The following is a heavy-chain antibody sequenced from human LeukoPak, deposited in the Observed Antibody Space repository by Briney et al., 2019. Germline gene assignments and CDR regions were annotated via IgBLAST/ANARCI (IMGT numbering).Heavy chain of an antibody. CDR3: ARGRGYDYVWGSYRINWFDP. CDR1: GYTFTSYG. D-gene: IGHD3-16*02. Sequence: GASVKVSCKASGYTFTSYGISWVRQAPGQGLEWMGWISAYNGNTNYAQKLQGRVTMTTDTSTSTAYMELRSLRSEDTAVYYCARGRGYDYVWGSYRINWFDPWGQGTLVTVSS. V-gene: IGHV1-18*01. CDR2: ISAYNGNT. J-gene: IGHJ5*02.